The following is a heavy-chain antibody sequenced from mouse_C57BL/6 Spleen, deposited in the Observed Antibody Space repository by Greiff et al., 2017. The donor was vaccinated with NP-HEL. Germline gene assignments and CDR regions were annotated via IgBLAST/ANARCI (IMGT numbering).Heavy chain of an antibody. Sequence: EVKVEESGGGLVQPGGSMKLSCVASGFTFSNYWMNWVRQSPEKGLEWVAQIRLKSDNYATHYAESVKGRFTISRDDSKSSVYLQMNNLRAEDTGIYYCTAIYYGNYGYWGQGTTLTVSS. J-gene: IGHJ2*01. CDR2: IRLKSDNYAT. V-gene: IGHV6-3*01. D-gene: IGHD2-1*01. CDR3: TAIYYGNYGY. CDR1: GFTFSNYW.